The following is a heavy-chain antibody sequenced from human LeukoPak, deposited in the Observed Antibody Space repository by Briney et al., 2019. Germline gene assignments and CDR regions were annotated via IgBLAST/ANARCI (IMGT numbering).Heavy chain of an antibody. D-gene: IGHD5-24*01. V-gene: IGHV4-39*07. CDR2: INHSGST. Sequence: SETLSLTCTVSGGSISSSSYYWGWIRQPPGKGLEWIGEINHSGSTNYNPSLKSRVTISVDTSKNQFSLKLSSVTAADTAVYYCARGAGWLQLDYWGQGTLVTVSS. J-gene: IGHJ4*02. CDR3: ARGAGWLQLDY. CDR1: GGSISSSSYY.